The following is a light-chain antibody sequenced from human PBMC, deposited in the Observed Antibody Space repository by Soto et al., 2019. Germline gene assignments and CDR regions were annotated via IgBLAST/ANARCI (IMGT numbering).Light chain of an antibody. Sequence: QSVLTQPPSASGTPGQRVTISCSGSSSNIGRNTVNWYQQLPGTAPKVLIYNNNQRPSGVPDRFSGSKSGTSASLAISGLQSEDEADYYCAAWDDGLNGHVFGTGTKLTVL. CDR1: SSNIGRNT. V-gene: IGLV1-44*01. J-gene: IGLJ1*01. CDR3: AAWDDGLNGHV. CDR2: NNN.